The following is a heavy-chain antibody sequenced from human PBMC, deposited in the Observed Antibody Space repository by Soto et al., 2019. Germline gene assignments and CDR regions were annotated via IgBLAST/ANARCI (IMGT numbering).Heavy chain of an antibody. D-gene: IGHD5-18*01. V-gene: IGHV3-33*01. Sequence: PGGSLRLSCAASGFTFSSYGMHWVRQAPGKGLEWVAVIWYDGSNKYYADSVKGRFTISRDNSKNTLYLQMNSLRAEDTAVYYCARAISEPEIQLWFLDYWGQGTLVTVSS. CDR2: IWYDGSNK. J-gene: IGHJ4*02. CDR1: GFTFSSYG. CDR3: ARAISEPEIQLWFLDY.